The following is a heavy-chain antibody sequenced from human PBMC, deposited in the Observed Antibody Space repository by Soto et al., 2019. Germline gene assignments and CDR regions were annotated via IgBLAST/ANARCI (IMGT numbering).Heavy chain of an antibody. CDR3: ASGDSNYGDY. CDR2: INHSGST. J-gene: IGHJ4*02. D-gene: IGHD4-4*01. V-gene: IGHV4-34*01. CDR1: GGSFSGYY. Sequence: QVQLQQWGAGLLKPSETLSLTCAVYGGSFSGYYWSWIRQPPGKGLEWIGEINHSGSTNYNPSLKIRVTISVDTSKNQFSLKLSSVTAADTAVYYCASGDSNYGDYWGQGTLVTVSS.